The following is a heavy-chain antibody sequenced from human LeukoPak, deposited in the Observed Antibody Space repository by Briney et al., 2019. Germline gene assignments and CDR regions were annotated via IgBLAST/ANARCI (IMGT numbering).Heavy chain of an antibody. CDR3: ARDRYYYDSSGYYLFDY. CDR1: GGSISSYY. D-gene: IGHD3-22*01. Sequence: PSQTLSLTYTVSGGSISSYYWSWIRQPAGKGLEWIGRIYTSGSTNYNPSLKSRVTMSVDTSKNQFSLKLSSVTAADTAVYYCARDRYYYDSSGYYLFDYWGQGTLVTVSS. CDR2: IYTSGST. V-gene: IGHV4-4*07. J-gene: IGHJ4*02.